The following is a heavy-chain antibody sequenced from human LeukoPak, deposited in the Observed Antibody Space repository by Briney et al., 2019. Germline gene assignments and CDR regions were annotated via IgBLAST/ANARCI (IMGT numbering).Heavy chain of an antibody. J-gene: IGHJ5*02. CDR1: GGSISSYY. CDR3: AREGRFDISFDP. D-gene: IGHD3-3*01. Sequence: SETLSLTCTVSGGSISSYYWSWIRQPPGKGLVWIGSVHSIGSTYYNPSLKSRVTISVDSSRNLFSLHLTSVTAADTAVYYCAREGRFDISFDPWGQGTLVTVSS. CDR2: VHSIGST. V-gene: IGHV4-4*08.